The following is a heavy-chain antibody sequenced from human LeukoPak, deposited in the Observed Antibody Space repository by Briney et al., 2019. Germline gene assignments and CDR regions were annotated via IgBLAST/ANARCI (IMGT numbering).Heavy chain of an antibody. J-gene: IGHJ6*03. CDR1: GFSISSGYH. Sequence: PSETLSLTCVVSGFSISSGYHWGWIRQPPGKGLEWIGPILHSGSTYYNPSLKSRVPISVDTSKSQFSLKLSSVTAADTAVYYWARHERFYYYYMDVWGKGTTVTVSS. D-gene: IGHD1-1*01. CDR2: ILHSGST. V-gene: IGHV4-38-2*01. CDR3: ARHERFYYYYMDV.